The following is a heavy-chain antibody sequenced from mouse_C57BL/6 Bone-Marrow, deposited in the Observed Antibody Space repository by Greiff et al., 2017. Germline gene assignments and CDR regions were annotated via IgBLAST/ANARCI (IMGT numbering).Heavy chain of an antibody. J-gene: IGHJ3*01. CDR1: GFNIKDDY. CDR2: IDPENGDT. Sequence: VQLHQSGAELVRPGASVKLSCTASGFNIKDDYMHWVKQRPEQGLEWIGWIDPENGDTEYASKFQGKATITADTSSNTAYLQLSSLTSEDTAVYYCTIYYYGSWFAYWGQGTLVTVSA. CDR3: TIYYYGSWFAY. D-gene: IGHD1-1*01. V-gene: IGHV14-4*01.